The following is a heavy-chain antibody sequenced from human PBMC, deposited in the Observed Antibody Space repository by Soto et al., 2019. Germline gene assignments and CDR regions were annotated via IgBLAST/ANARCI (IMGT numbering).Heavy chain of an antibody. CDR1: GLTFSSYG. D-gene: IGHD2-15*01. J-gene: IGHJ4*02. CDR2: ISYDGSNK. Sequence: PGGSLRLSCAASGLTFSSYGMHWVRQAPGKGLEWVAVISYDGSNKYYADSVKDRFTISRDNSKNTLYLQMNSLRAEDTAVYYCAKDPGGYCSGGSCYGTLAYWGQGTLVTVSS. V-gene: IGHV3-30*18. CDR3: AKDPGGYCSGGSCYGTLAY.